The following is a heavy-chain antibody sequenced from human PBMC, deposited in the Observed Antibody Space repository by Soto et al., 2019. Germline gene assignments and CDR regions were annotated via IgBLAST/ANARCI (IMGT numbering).Heavy chain of an antibody. CDR3: ARTVGAAYYFDF. CDR1: GDSMTKYY. D-gene: IGHD1-26*01. Sequence: QVQLQESGPGLVKPSETLSLTCTVSGDSMTKYYWSWIRQPAGKGLEWIGRIYTSGSTNYNPSPTSRVTMSIDTSNNHFSLKLKSVTAADTAVYYCARTVGAAYYFDFWGQGALVTVSS. CDR2: IYTSGST. J-gene: IGHJ4*02. V-gene: IGHV4-4*07.